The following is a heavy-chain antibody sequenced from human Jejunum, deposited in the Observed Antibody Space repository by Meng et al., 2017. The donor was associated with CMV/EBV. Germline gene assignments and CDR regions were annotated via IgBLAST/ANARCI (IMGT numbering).Heavy chain of an antibody. CDR3: APGFRSWSGSYSS. V-gene: IGHV4-34*01. J-gene: IGHJ4*02. CDR1: GAPFRGY. CDR2: ITHSGRT. D-gene: IGHD1-26*01. Sequence: HLQRAGAGIFNLSYTRCLTCGFYGAPFRGYWRWVRQPPGKGLEWIGEITHSGRTNYNVSLKSRVTISIDTSKNQFSLKLSSVTATDTAVYYCAPGFRSWSGSYSSWGQGTLVTVSS.